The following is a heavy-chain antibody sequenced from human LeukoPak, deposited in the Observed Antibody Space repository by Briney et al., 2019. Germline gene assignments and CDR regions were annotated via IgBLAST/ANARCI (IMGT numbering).Heavy chain of an antibody. CDR1: GFTFSSYA. D-gene: IGHD6-13*01. Sequence: GGSLRLSCAASGFTFSSYAMHWVRQAPGKGLEYVSAISSNGGSTYYANSVKGRFTISRDNSKNTLYLQMGSLRAEDMAVYYCARFGSSWSEPLDYWGQGTLVTVSS. CDR2: ISSNGGST. V-gene: IGHV3-64*01. CDR3: ARFGSSWSEPLDY. J-gene: IGHJ4*02.